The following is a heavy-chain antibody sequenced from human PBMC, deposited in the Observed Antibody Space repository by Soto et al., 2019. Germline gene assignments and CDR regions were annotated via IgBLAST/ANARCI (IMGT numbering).Heavy chain of an antibody. D-gene: IGHD6-6*01. CDR1: GSSISGADSY. CDR2: IYSSGRT. J-gene: IGHJ4*02. CDR3: AIISRLRYPDYFDF. V-gene: IGHV4-31*03. Sequence: SEPLSLTCTVSGSSISGADSYWSGIRPHPGWGLEWIGYIYSSGRTSYNPSLRSRAAIPVDTSDNQSSLNLNSMTAADTSVYYCAIISRLRYPDYFDFWGRGILVTVSS.